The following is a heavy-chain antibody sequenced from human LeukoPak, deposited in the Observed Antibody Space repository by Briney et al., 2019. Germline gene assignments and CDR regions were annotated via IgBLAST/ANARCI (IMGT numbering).Heavy chain of an antibody. CDR3: ARGMIRGVMDDY. Sequence: QPGGSLRFSCEAPGFGFSTYERNWFRQPPGKGLEWISYISGVVNTTYYADSVKGRFTISRDNAKNSLYLQMNSLRAEDTAVYYCARGMIRGVMDDYWGQGTLVTVSS. CDR1: GFGFSTYE. V-gene: IGHV3-48*03. J-gene: IGHJ4*02. D-gene: IGHD3-10*01. CDR2: ISGVVNTT.